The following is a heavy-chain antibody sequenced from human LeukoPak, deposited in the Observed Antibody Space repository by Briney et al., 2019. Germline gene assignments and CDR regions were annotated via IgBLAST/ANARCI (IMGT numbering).Heavy chain of an antibody. D-gene: IGHD2-21*02. CDR1: GYTFTSYG. CDR2: ISAYNGNT. Sequence: ASVKVSCKASGYTFTSYGISWVRQAPGQGLEWMGWISAYNGNTKYAQRLQGRVTMTTDTSTTTAYMELSRLRSDDTAVYSCARGVTARGFYYYMDIWGRGTTVTISS. CDR3: ARGVTARGFYYYMDI. V-gene: IGHV1-18*01. J-gene: IGHJ6*03.